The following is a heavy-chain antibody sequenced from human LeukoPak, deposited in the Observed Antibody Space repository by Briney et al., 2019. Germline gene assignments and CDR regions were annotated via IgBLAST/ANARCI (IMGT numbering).Heavy chain of an antibody. Sequence: GGSLRLSCAASGFTFSSYAMHWVRQAPGKGLEWVAVISYDGSNKYYADSVKGRFTISRDNSKNTLYLQMNSLRAEDTAVYYCAREGPAYSGYDYVSWFDPWGQGTLVTVSS. CDR2: ISYDGSNK. CDR3: AREGPAYSGYDYVSWFDP. J-gene: IGHJ5*02. V-gene: IGHV3-30*04. D-gene: IGHD5-12*01. CDR1: GFTFSSYA.